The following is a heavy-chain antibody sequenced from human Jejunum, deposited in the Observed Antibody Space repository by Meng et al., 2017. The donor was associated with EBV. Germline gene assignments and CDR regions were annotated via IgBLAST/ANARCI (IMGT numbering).Heavy chain of an antibody. D-gene: IGHD3-16*01. CDR2: INPNRGGA. CDR1: AYTFAGYY. V-gene: IGHV1-2*06. CDR3: AREGLVGDLRYFDL. Sequence: QVQWGRSGAEVKKPGASVQVPCKASAYTFAGYYMPWVRQAPGQGLEWMGRINPNRGGANYAQKFQGRVTMTRDTSISTAYMELSRLRSDDTAVYYCAREGLVGDLRYFDLWGRGTLVTVSS. J-gene: IGHJ2*01.